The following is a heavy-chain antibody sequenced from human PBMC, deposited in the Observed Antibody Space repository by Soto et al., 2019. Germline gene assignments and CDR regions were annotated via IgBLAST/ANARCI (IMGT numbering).Heavy chain of an antibody. D-gene: IGHD6-13*01. CDR3: ARAGIAAAKQLGTIDY. Sequence: GGSLRLSCAASGFTFSSYGMHWVRQAPGKGLEWVAVIWYDGSNKYYADSVKGRFTISRDNSKNTLYLQMNSLRAEDTAVYYCARAGIAAAKQLGTIDYWGQGTLVTVSS. V-gene: IGHV3-33*01. J-gene: IGHJ4*02. CDR1: GFTFSSYG. CDR2: IWYDGSNK.